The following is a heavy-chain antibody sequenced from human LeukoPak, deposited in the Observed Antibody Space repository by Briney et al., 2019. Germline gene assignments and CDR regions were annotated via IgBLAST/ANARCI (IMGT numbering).Heavy chain of an antibody. CDR3: ARGQRITMVRGVIDI. CDR2: INHSGST. V-gene: IGHV4-34*01. D-gene: IGHD3-10*01. Sequence: SETLSLTCTVSGGSISSYYWSWIRQPPGKGLEWIGEINHSGSTNYNPSLKSRVTISVDTSKNQFSLKLSSVTAADTAVYYCARGQRITMVRGVIDIWGQGTMVTVSS. J-gene: IGHJ3*02. CDR1: GGSISSYY.